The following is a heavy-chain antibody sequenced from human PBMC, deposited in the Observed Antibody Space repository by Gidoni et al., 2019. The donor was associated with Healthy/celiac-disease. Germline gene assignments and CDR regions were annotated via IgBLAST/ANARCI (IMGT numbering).Heavy chain of an antibody. CDR3: ARHYYDSSGYYYARTYYFDY. CDR1: GGSISSISYY. Sequence: QLQLQESGPGLVQPSETLSLTCTVSGGSISSISYYWGWIRQPPGKGLEWIGSIYYSGSTYYNPSLKSRVTISVDTSKNQFSLRLSSVTAADTAVYYCARHYYDSSGYYYARTYYFDYWGQGTLVTVSS. V-gene: IGHV4-39*01. J-gene: IGHJ4*02. CDR2: IYYSGST. D-gene: IGHD3-22*01.